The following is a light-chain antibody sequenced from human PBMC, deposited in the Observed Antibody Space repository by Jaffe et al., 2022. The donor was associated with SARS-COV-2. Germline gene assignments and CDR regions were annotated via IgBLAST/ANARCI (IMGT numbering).Light chain of an antibody. V-gene: IGLV3-21*02. Sequence: SYVLTQPPSVSVAPGQTASITCGGDDVGSKTVHWYQQKPGQAPVVVVFDTRDRPSGIPERFSGSNSGNTATLTISRVEAGDEADYYCQVWDNGSRDQVFGGGTHLAVL. CDR1: DVGSKT. J-gene: IGLJ2*01. CDR2: DTR. CDR3: QVWDNGSRDQV.